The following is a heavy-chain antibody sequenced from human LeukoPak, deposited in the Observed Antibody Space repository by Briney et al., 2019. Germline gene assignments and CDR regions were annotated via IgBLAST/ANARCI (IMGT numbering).Heavy chain of an antibody. CDR3: ARSLRVRGVPDYMDV. CDR1: GFTFSSYW. Sequence: GGSLRLSCAASGFTFSSYWMSWVRQAPGKGLQWVSVIHKNAITYYADTVKGRFTISRDNSKNMVYLQMNSLRAEDTAVYYCARSLRVRGVPDYMDVWGKGTTVTISS. CDR2: IHKNAIT. J-gene: IGHJ6*03. V-gene: IGHV3-53*01. D-gene: IGHD3-10*01.